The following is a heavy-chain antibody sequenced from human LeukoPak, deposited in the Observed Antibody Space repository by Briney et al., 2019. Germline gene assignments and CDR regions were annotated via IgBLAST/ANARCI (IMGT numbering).Heavy chain of an antibody. CDR1: GGSISSSSYY. J-gene: IGHJ4*02. Sequence: SETLSLTCTVSGGSISSSSYYWGWIRQPPGKGLEWIGSIYYSGSTYYNPSLKGRVTISVDTSKNQFSLKLSSVTAADTAVYYCASSSGSYQLYFDYWGQGTLVTVSS. CDR3: ASSSGSYQLYFDY. D-gene: IGHD1-26*01. CDR2: IYYSGST. V-gene: IGHV4-39*01.